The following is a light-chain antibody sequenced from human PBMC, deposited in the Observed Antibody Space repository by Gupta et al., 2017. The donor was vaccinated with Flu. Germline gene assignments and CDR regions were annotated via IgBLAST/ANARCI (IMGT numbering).Light chain of an antibody. CDR2: DAS. CDR3: QQDNQWL. CDR1: QSISNN. J-gene: IGKJ4*01. Sequence: EIVMTQSPATLSVSPGERATRSCRASQSISNNLAWYQQKPGQAPRLLIYDASTRAKGISARVSASGSGTEFTLTISSLQSEDFAIYYCQQDNQWLFGGGTKVEI. V-gene: IGKV3-15*01.